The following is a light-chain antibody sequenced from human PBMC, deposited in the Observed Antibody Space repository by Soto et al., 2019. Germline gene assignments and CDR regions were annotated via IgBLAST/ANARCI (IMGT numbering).Light chain of an antibody. J-gene: IGKJ4*01. CDR3: QQYDNLPLT. CDR2: DAS. CDR1: QTISSW. V-gene: IGKV1-33*01. Sequence: DIQMTQSPSTLSGSLGDRVTITWRASQTISSWLAWYQQKPGKAPKLLIYDASNLETGVPSRFSGSGSGTDFTFTISSLQPEDIATYYCQQYDNLPLTFGGGTKVDIK.